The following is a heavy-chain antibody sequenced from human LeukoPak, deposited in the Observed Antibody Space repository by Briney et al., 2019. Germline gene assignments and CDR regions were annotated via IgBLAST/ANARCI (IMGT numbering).Heavy chain of an antibody. Sequence: GGSMRLSCAASGFIFPDYWMHWVRQAPGKGPVWVSRINSDGSSTSYADSVKGRFTISRDNAKNTLYLQMNSLRVEDTAVYHCARDLGRDGYSWGQGTLVTVSS. V-gene: IGHV3-74*01. CDR2: INSDGSST. CDR3: ARDLGRDGYS. D-gene: IGHD5-24*01. J-gene: IGHJ4*02. CDR1: GFIFPDYW.